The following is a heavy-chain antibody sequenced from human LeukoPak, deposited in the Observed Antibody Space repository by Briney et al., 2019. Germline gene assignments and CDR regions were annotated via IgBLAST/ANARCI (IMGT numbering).Heavy chain of an antibody. D-gene: IGHD3-10*01. CDR1: GYTFTGYY. V-gene: IGHV1-2*02. CDR3: ARDSRITMVRGVIMYNWFDP. J-gene: IGHJ5*02. Sequence: GASVTVSCKASGYTFTGYYMHWVRQAPGQGLEWMGWINPNSGGTNYAQKFQGRVTMTRDTSISTAYMELCRLRYDDTAVYYCARDSRITMVRGVIMYNWFDPWGRGTLVTVSS. CDR2: INPNSGGT.